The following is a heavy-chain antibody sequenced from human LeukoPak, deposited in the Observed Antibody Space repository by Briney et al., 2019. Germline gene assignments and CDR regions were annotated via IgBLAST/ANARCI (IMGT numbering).Heavy chain of an antibody. CDR1: GFTFSSYA. J-gene: IGHJ4*02. CDR2: ISGSGGST. D-gene: IGHD3-10*01. V-gene: IGHV3-23*01. Sequence: RGFLRLSCAASGFTFSSYAMSWVRQAPGKGLEWVSAISGSGGSTYYADSVKGRFTISRDNSKNTLYLQMNSLRAEDTAVYYCAKAPALITMVRGVHFDYWGQGTLVTVSS. CDR3: AKAPALITMVRGVHFDY.